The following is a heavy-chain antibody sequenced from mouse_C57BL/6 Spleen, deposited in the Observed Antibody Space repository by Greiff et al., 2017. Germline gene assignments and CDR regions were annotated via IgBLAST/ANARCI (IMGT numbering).Heavy chain of an antibody. CDR1: GYAFSSYW. V-gene: IGHV1-80*01. CDR3: ARAGYYGSSSLFAY. D-gene: IGHD1-1*01. CDR2: IYPGDGDT. Sequence: VQLQQSGAELVKPGASVKISCKASGYAFSSYWMNWVKQRPGKGLEWIGQIYPGDGDTNYNGKFKGKATLTADKSSSTAYMQLSSLTSEDSAVYFCARAGYYGSSSLFAYWGQGTLVTVSA. J-gene: IGHJ3*01.